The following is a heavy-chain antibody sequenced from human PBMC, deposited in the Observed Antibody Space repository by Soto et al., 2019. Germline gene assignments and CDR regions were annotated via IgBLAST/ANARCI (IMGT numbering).Heavy chain of an antibody. V-gene: IGHV4-30-4*01. CDR3: ARLWGDSSGYSTEGPWFDP. D-gene: IGHD3-22*01. J-gene: IGHJ5*02. CDR2: IYSSGST. CDR1: GGSISSGDYY. Sequence: QVQLQESGPGLVKPSQTLSLTCTVSGGSISSGDYYWSWIRQPPGKGLEWIGYIYSSGSTYYNPSLKSRVTISVDTSKNQFSLKLSSVTAADTAVYYCARLWGDSSGYSTEGPWFDPWGQGTLVTVSS.